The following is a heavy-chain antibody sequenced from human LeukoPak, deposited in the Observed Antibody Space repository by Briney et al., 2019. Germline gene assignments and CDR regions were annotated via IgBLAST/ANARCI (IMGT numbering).Heavy chain of an antibody. Sequence: GGSLRLSCAASGFTFSSYAMSWVRQAPGKGLEWVSGISNSGGSTYYADSVKGRFTISRDNSKNMLYLQMNSLRAEDTAVYYCASGSSTLGMDVWGQGTTVTVSS. CDR2: ISNSGGST. D-gene: IGHD1-26*01. CDR3: ASGSSTLGMDV. V-gene: IGHV3-23*01. CDR1: GFTFSSYA. J-gene: IGHJ6*02.